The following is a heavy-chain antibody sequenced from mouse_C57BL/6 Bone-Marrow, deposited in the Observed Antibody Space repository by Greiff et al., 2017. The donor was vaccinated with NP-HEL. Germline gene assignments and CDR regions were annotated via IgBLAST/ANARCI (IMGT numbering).Heavy chain of an antibody. V-gene: IGHV1-15*01. CDR1: GYTFTDYE. Sequence: QVQLQQSGAELVRPGASVTLSCKASGYTFTDYEMHWVKQTPVHGLEWIGAIDPETGGTAYNQKFKGKAILTADKSSSTAYMELRSLTSEDSAVYYCTRGDGYYEVWFAYWGQGTLVTVSA. D-gene: IGHD2-3*01. CDR3: TRGDGYYEVWFAY. CDR2: IDPETGGT. J-gene: IGHJ3*01.